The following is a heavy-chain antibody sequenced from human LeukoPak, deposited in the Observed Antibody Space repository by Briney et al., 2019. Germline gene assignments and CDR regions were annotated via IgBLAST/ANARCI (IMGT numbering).Heavy chain of an antibody. J-gene: IGHJ5*02. D-gene: IGHD3-3*01. CDR1: GGSISSGDYY. V-gene: IGHV4-30-4*08. CDR2: IYYSGST. CDR3: ARRSTAQRVFGVVITTYNWFDP. Sequence: PSETLSLTCTVSGGSISSGDYYWSWIRQPPGKGLEWIGYIYYSGSTYYNPSLKSRVTISVDTSKNQFSLKLSSVTAADTAVYYCARRSTAQRVFGVVITTYNWFDPWGQGTLVTVSS.